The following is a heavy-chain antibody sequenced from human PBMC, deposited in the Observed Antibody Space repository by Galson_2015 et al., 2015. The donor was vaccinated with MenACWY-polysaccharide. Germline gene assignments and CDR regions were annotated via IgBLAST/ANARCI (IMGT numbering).Heavy chain of an antibody. CDR1: GFTFSSYW. CDR2: IKQDGSEK. D-gene: IGHD3-3*01. J-gene: IGHJ3*02. V-gene: IGHV3-7*01. Sequence: SLRLSCAVSGFTFSSYWMTWVRQAPGKGLEWVANIKQDGSEKYYVDSVKGRFTISRDNAKNSLYLQMNSLRAEDTAVYYCARDYNYDFWSGYPSAKDAFDIWGQGTMVTVSS. CDR3: ARDYNYDFWSGYPSAKDAFDI.